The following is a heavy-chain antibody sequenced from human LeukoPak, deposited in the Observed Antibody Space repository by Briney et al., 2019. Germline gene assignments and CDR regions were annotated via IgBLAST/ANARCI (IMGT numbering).Heavy chain of an antibody. CDR3: ARTYCDSITCYRFDN. Sequence: SETLSLTCTVSSGSISSYYWSWIRQPPGKGLEWIGRIHTSGSTDYNPSLKSRVTISLDTSENQFSLELKSVTAADAAVYYCARTYCDSITCYRFDNWGQGILITVSS. V-gene: IGHV4-4*08. J-gene: IGHJ4*02. CDR1: SGSISSYY. CDR2: IHTSGST. D-gene: IGHD2/OR15-2a*01.